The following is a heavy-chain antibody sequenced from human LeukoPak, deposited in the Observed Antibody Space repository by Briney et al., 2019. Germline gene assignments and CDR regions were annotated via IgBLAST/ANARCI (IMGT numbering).Heavy chain of an antibody. V-gene: IGHV1-69*04. CDR2: IIPILGIA. CDR3: ARSYYNILTGYYIGYFDY. Sequence: VASVKVSCKASGGTFSSYAISWVRQAPGQGLEWMGRIIPILGIANYAQKFQGRVTITADKSTSTAYMELSSLRSEDTAVYYCARSYYNILTGYYIGYFDYWGQGTLVTVSS. D-gene: IGHD3-9*01. J-gene: IGHJ4*02. CDR1: GGTFSSYA.